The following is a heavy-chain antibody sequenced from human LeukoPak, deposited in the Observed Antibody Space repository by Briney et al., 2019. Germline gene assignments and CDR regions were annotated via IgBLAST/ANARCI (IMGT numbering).Heavy chain of an antibody. D-gene: IGHD6-19*01. CDR2: IYYTGST. V-gene: IGHV4-59*01. CDR1: GGSISSYY. Sequence: PSETLSLTCTVSGGSISSYYWSWIRQPPGKGLEWIGNIYYTGSTNYNPSLKSRATISVDTSKNQFSLKLSSVTAADTAVYYCARAFSSGWYPYSIGGLWFDYWGQGTLVTVSS. CDR3: ARAFSSGWYPYSIGGLWFDY. J-gene: IGHJ4*02.